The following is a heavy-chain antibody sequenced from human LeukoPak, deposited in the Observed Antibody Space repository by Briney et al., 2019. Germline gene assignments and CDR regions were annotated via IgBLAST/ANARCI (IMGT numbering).Heavy chain of an antibody. CDR2: ISHRGSP. Sequence: SETLSLTCIVSGYSISSDYCWGWIRQAPGKGLEWIGSISHRGSPYYNPSLQSRVTMSADTPNDQYSLRLSSVTAADTDVYYCARDGGFYYTASPNSWFDPWGQGILVTVSS. V-gene: IGHV4-38-2*02. CDR1: GYSISSDYC. CDR3: ARDGGFYYTASPNSWFDP. D-gene: IGHD2-15*01. J-gene: IGHJ5*02.